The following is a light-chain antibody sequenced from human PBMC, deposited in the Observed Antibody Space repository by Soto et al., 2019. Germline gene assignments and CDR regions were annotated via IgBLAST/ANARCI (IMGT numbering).Light chain of an antibody. Sequence: DIQMTQSPPSLSASVGDRVTITCRASQSISTSLRWYQQKPGKAPDLLIYIASTLHGRVPSRFNGSGSGTDFTLSITNLQPEDCATYHCQQSFSTPCTFGQRTKVEIK. V-gene: IGKV1-39*01. CDR2: IAS. CDR1: QSISTS. CDR3: QQSFSTPCT. J-gene: IGKJ2*02.